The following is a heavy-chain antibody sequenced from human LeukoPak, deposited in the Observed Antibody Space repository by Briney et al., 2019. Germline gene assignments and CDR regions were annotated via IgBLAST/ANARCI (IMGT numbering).Heavy chain of an antibody. V-gene: IGHV3-30-3*01. CDR1: GFTFSTYT. CDR2: VSYDGTNK. J-gene: IGHJ3*02. D-gene: IGHD5-24*01. CDR3: ARRMAANAFDI. Sequence: GGSLRLSCAASGFTFSTYTMHWVRPAPGKGLEWVAFVSYDGTNKNYADSVKGRFTISRDNSKNTLYLQMNSLRTEDTAVYYCARRMAANAFDIWGQGTMVTVSS.